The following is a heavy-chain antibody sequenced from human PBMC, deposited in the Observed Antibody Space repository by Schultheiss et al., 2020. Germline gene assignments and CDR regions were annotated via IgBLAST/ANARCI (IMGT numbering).Heavy chain of an antibody. Sequence: SETLSLTCTVSGGSISSYYWSWIRQPPGKGLECVGFVHHSGSTNYSPSLKSRVSMSVDTSKSQISLKVTSVTAADTAVYYCARHIPGTPYFDYWGKGSLVTVSS. V-gene: IGHV4-59*01. CDR1: GGSISSYY. CDR2: VHHSGST. CDR3: ARHIPGTPYFDY. D-gene: IGHD1-26*01. J-gene: IGHJ4*02.